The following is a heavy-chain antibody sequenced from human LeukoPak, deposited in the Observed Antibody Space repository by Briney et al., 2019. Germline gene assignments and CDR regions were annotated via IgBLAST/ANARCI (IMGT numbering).Heavy chain of an antibody. D-gene: IGHD3-9*01. J-gene: IGHJ4*02. CDR1: GYTFTSYG. Sequence: ASVKVSCKASGYTFTSYGMSWVRQAPGQGLEWMGWISAYNGNTNYAQKLQGRVTMTTDTSTSTAYMELRSLRSDDTAVYYCARDRYYDILTGYYAHLFDYWGQGTLVTVSS. V-gene: IGHV1-18*01. CDR2: ISAYNGNT. CDR3: ARDRYYDILTGYYAHLFDY.